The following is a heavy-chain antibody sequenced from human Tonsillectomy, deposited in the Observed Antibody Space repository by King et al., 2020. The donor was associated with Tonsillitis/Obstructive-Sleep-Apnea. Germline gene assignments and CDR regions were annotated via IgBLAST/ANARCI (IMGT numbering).Heavy chain of an antibody. J-gene: IGHJ3*02. CDR2: IRSSGSTI. V-gene: IGHV3-48*03. Sequence: VQLVESGGGLVQPGGSLRLSCAASGFTFSSYEMNWVRQAPGKGLEWVSYIRSSGSTIYYADSVKGRFTISRDNAKNSLYLRMNSLRAEDTAVYYCARSYTRSPFNDAFEIWGQGTMVTVSS. CDR1: GFTFSSYE. D-gene: IGHD2-2*02. CDR3: ARSYTRSPFNDAFEI.